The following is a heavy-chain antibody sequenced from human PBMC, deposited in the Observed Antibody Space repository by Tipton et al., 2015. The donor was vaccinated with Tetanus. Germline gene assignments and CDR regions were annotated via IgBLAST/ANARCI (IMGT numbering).Heavy chain of an antibody. J-gene: IGHJ4*02. Sequence: SLRLSCAASEFTFSGSAIHWVRQASGKGLEWVGRVRTRTNSYATEYAESVKGRFTIARDDSKNTAYLQMNSLQTEDAAVYYCTTGYDFWSGIPPYWGQGTQVTVSA. CDR2: VRTRTNSYAT. CDR3: TTGYDFWSGIPPY. CDR1: EFTFSGSA. V-gene: IGHV3-73*01. D-gene: IGHD3-3*01.